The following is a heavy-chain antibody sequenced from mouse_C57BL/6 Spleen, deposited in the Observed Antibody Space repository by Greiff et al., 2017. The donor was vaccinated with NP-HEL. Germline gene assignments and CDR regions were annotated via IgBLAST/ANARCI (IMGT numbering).Heavy chain of an antibody. V-gene: IGHV1-18*01. D-gene: IGHD2-9*01. CDR1: GYTFTDYN. CDR3: ARPAYYGYDGYFDY. CDR2: INPNNGGT. Sequence: VQLQQSGPELVKPGASVKIPCKASGYTFTDYNMDWVKQSHGKSLEWIGDINPNNGGTIYNQKFKGKATLTVDKSSSTAYMELRSLTSEDTAVYYCARPAYYGYDGYFDYWGQGTTLTVSS. J-gene: IGHJ2*01.